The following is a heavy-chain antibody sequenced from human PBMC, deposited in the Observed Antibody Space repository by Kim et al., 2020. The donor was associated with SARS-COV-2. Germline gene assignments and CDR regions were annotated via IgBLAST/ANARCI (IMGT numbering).Heavy chain of an antibody. D-gene: IGHD3-10*01. Sequence: PPRKSRVTISVDTAKNQFSLKRSSVTAADTAVYYCARGIPLVRGVLRWFDPWGQGTLVTVSS. J-gene: IGHJ5*02. V-gene: IGHV4-59*09. CDR3: ARGIPLVRGVLRWFDP.